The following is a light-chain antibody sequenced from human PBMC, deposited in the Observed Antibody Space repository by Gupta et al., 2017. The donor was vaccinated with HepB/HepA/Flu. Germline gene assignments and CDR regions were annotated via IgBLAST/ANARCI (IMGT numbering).Light chain of an antibody. V-gene: IGKV4-1*01. Sequence: DIVMTPSPDSLAVSLGERAPINCKSSQSVLASSNNQNYLAWYQQKPGQPPKVLISWAATREFGVPDRFSGSGSGTDCTLTISSLQAEDVAVYYCQQYYRAPYTFGQGPKLEIK. CDR1: QSVLASSNNQNY. CDR3: QQYYRAPYT. CDR2: WAA. J-gene: IGKJ2*01.